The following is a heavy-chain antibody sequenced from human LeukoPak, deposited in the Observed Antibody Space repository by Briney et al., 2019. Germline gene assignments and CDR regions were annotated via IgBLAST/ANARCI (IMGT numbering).Heavy chain of an antibody. CDR2: IYYSATT. CDR3: AXHPXGRNWYYFDN. Sequence: SETLSLTCTVSGASISSYYWSWIRQPPGKGLEWIGYIYYSATTNYNPSLKSRVTISADTSKNQFSLILSSVTAADTAVYYCAXHPXGRNWYYFDNWGQGTLVTVSS. J-gene: IGHJ4*02. V-gene: IGHV4-59*08. CDR1: GASISSYY. D-gene: IGHD1-1*01.